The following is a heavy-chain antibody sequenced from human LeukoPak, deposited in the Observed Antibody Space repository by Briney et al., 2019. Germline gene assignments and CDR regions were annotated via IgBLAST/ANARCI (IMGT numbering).Heavy chain of an antibody. Sequence: GATVKVSCKASGYTFTSYYMHWVRQAPGQGLEWIGIINPSGGSSSYAQKFQGRVTMTRDTSTSTVYMELSSLRSEDTAVYYCARSSSPPFEYWGQGTLVTVSS. J-gene: IGHJ4*02. CDR3: ARSSSPPFEY. CDR2: INPSGGSS. V-gene: IGHV1-46*01. D-gene: IGHD6-6*01. CDR1: GYTFTSYY.